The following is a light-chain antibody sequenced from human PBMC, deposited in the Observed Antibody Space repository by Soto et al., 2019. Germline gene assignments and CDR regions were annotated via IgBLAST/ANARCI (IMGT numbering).Light chain of an antibody. CDR3: QQYNSYSPRKT. CDR1: QSISSW. Sequence: DIQMTQSPSTLSASVGDRVTITCRASQSISSWLAWYQQKPGKAPKLLIYKASSLESGVPSRFSGSGSGTEFTINSSSLQPDDFAPYYCQQYNSYSPRKTFGQGTKVDSK. V-gene: IGKV1-5*03. CDR2: KAS. J-gene: IGKJ1*01.